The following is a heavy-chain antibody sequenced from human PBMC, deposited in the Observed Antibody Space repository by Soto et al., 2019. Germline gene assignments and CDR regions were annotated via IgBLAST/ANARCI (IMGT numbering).Heavy chain of an antibody. D-gene: IGHD2-15*01. CDR2: IYWDDDK. CDR1: GFSLSTSGVG. Sequence: QITLKESGPTLVKPTQTLTLTCTFSGFSLSTSGVGVGWIRQPPGKALEWLALIYWDDDKRYSPSLKSRLTITKDTSKNQVVLTMTNMDPVDTATXXXXXXXXXXXXXSCYAAWGQGTLVTVSS. CDR3: XXXXXXXXXXSCYAA. J-gene: IGHJ5*02. V-gene: IGHV2-5*02.